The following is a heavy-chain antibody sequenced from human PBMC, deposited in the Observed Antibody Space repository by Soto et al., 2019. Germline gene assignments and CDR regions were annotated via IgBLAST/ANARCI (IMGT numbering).Heavy chain of an antibody. CDR3: AREYNWGSICYGMDV. CDR1: GGTFSSYG. D-gene: IGHD1-20*01. Sequence: AASVKVSCKDSGGTFSSYGISWVRQAPGQGLEWMGGIIPIFGTPNYAQKFQGRVTITAGESTSTVYMELSSLRSEDTAVFYCAREYNWGSICYGMDVWGQGTTVNVSS. V-gene: IGHV1-69*13. J-gene: IGHJ6*02. CDR2: IIPIFGTP.